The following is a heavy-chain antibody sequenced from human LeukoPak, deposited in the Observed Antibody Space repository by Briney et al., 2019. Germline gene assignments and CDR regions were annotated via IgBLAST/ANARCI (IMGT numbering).Heavy chain of an antibody. Sequence: GASVKVSCKASGYTFTGYYIHWVRQAPGQGLEWMGWINPNSGGTNYAQKFQGRVTMTRDTSISTAYMELSRLRSDDTAVYYCARDKMRRLGYSKKNNWFDPWGQGTLVTVSS. CDR3: ARDKMRRLGYSKKNNWFDP. D-gene: IGHD3-16*01. J-gene: IGHJ5*02. CDR1: GYTFTGYY. CDR2: INPNSGGT. V-gene: IGHV1-2*02.